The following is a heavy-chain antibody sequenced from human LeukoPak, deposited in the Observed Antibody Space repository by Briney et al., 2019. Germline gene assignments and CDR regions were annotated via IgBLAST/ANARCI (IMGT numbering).Heavy chain of an antibody. CDR1: GFTFSDYY. Sequence: PGGSLRLSCAASGFTFSDYYMSWIRQAPGKGLEWVSYISSSGNTTYHADSVKGRFTISRDNAKNSLYLQMSSLRAEDTAVYYCASSSYSSGWSDYYYYYMDVWGKGTTVTISS. CDR3: ASSSYSSGWSDYYYYYMDV. V-gene: IGHV3-11*04. J-gene: IGHJ6*03. CDR2: ISSSGNTT. D-gene: IGHD6-19*01.